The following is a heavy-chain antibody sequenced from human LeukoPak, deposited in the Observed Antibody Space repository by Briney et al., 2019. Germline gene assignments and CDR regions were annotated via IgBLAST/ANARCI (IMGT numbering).Heavy chain of an antibody. J-gene: IGHJ3*02. CDR3: ASLRRRGGAFDI. Sequence: SETLSLTCTVSGGSISNYYWSWIRQTPGKGLEWIGYIHNSGSTKYNPSLKSPVSISVDTSKNQFSLKVNSVTAADTAVYYCASLRRRGGAFDIWGQGTMVTVSS. CDR2: IHNSGST. CDR1: GGSISNYY. D-gene: IGHD5-24*01. V-gene: IGHV4-59*01.